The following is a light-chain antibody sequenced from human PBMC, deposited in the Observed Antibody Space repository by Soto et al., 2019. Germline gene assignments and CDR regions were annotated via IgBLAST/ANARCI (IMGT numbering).Light chain of an antibody. J-gene: IGKJ1*01. CDR3: QPYGSTLSWT. V-gene: IGKV3-20*01. Sequence: EIVLTQSPGTLSLSPGERATRSCRASQSVSSNYLAWYQQKPGQAPRLLIYGASRRATGIPDRFSGSGSGTDFTLTISRLEPEDFAVYYCQPYGSTLSWTFGQGAKVDIK. CDR2: GAS. CDR1: QSVSSNY.